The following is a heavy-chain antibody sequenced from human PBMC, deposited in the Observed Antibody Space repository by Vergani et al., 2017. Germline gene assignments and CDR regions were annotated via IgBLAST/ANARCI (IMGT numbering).Heavy chain of an antibody. V-gene: IGHV1-69*09. Sequence: VQLVQSGADMKKPGSSVKVSCKSSGGNFGSFGFSWVRQAPGQGLEWMGRSVPILDITNYAQMFMGRVSITADKSTGTLYLDLSDLRSADTAMYYCARDRTETTDDAFDIWGQGTLVSVSS. CDR1: GGNFGSFG. D-gene: IGHD1-14*01. CDR2: SVPILDIT. CDR3: ARDRTETTDDAFDI. J-gene: IGHJ3*02.